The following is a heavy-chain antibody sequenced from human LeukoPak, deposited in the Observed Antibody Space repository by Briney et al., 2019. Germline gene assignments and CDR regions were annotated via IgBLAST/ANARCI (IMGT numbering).Heavy chain of an antibody. CDR3: AKDRGYFDSSAYEGY. CDR1: GFTFSSYA. Sequence: GGSLRLSCAASGFTFSSYAMSWVRQAPGKGLEWVSAISGSGGTTYYADSVKGRFTISRDNSKNTLYLQMNSLRAEDTAVYYCAKDRGYFDSSAYEGYWGQGTLVTVSS. J-gene: IGHJ4*02. V-gene: IGHV3-23*01. D-gene: IGHD3-22*01. CDR2: ISGSGGTT.